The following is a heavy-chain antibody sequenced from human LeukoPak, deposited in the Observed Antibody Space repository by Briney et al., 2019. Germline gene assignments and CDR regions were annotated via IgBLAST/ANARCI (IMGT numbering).Heavy chain of an antibody. CDR1: GYTLTELS. CDR3: ATESKVGAYFDY. D-gene: IGHD1-26*01. V-gene: IGHV1-24*01. CDR2: FDPEDGET. J-gene: IGHJ4*02. Sequence: ASVKVSCKVSGYTLTELSMHWVRQAPGKGLEWMGGFDPEDGETIYAQEFQGRVTMTEDTSTDTAYMELSSLRSEDTAVYYCATESKVGAYFDYWGQGTLVTVSS.